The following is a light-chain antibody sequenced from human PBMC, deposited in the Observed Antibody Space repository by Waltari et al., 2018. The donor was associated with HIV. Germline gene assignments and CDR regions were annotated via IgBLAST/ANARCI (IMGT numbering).Light chain of an antibody. J-gene: IGLJ3*02. Sequence: SVLTPPPSASGIPGQSVAIASSVIISNLGNNFSSWYQHPPGTTPKLLIYRNNQRPSGVPDRFSGSKSGTSASLAISGLRSEDEADYYCTSWDDSLSGWMFGGGTTLTVL. CDR2: RNN. V-gene: IGLV1-47*01. CDR1: ISNLGNNF. CDR3: TSWDDSLSGWM.